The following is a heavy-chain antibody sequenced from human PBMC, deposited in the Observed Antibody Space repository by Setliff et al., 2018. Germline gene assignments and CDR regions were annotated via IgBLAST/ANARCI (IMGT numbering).Heavy chain of an antibody. Sequence: GGSLRLSCAASGFTFSIYWMTWVRQAPGKGLEWVANIKQDGSEKYYVDSVKGRFTISRDNAKNSLYLQMSSLRAEDTAVYYCARTLYDYDILTGPGYYFDYWGQGTLVTVSS. CDR1: GFTFSIYW. CDR2: IKQDGSEK. D-gene: IGHD3-9*01. J-gene: IGHJ4*02. CDR3: ARTLYDYDILTGPGYYFDY. V-gene: IGHV3-7*01.